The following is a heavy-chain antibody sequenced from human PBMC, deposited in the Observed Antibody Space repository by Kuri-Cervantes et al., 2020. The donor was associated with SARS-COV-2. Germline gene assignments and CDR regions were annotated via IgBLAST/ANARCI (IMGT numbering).Heavy chain of an antibody. CDR1: GGSISSSSYY. D-gene: IGHD4-11*01. Sequence: GSLRLSCTVSGGSISSSSYYWGWIRQPPGKGLEWIGSIYYSGSTYYNPSLKSRVTISVDTSKNQSSLKLSSVTAADTAVYYCARHSPLQSYYYYYYGMDVWGQGTTVTVSS. V-gene: IGHV4-39*01. J-gene: IGHJ6*02. CDR3: ARHSPLQSYYYYYYGMDV. CDR2: IYYSGST.